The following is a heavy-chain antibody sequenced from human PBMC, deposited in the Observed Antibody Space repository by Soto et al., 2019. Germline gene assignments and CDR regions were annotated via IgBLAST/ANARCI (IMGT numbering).Heavy chain of an antibody. D-gene: IGHD6-19*01. V-gene: IGHV6-1*01. Sequence: QVQLQQSGPGLVKPSQTLSLTCVISGDSVISNSAAWNWIRQSPSRGLEWLGRTYYRSKWYNNYAVSVKSRIIINLDTSNNQVSMQLNSVTPEDTAVYYCARDMGSGWSTGFDYWGQGTLVTVSS. CDR2: TYYRSKWYN. CDR3: ARDMGSGWSTGFDY. CDR1: GDSVISNSAA. J-gene: IGHJ4*02.